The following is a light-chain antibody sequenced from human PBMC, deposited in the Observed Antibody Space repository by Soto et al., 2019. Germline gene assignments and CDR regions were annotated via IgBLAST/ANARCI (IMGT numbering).Light chain of an antibody. Sequence: EIMMTQSPAILSVSPGERATLSCRVSQSVSSNLAWYQQKPGQAPRLLTYGASSRATGIPDRFSGSGSGTDFTLAISSLQPEDSATYYCLQDINYPWTFGQGTKVDIK. CDR1: QSVSSN. J-gene: IGKJ1*01. V-gene: IGKV3D-15*01. CDR2: GAS. CDR3: LQDINYPWT.